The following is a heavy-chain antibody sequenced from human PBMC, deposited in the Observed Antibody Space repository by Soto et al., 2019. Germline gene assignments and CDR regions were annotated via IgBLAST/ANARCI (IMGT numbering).Heavy chain of an antibody. Sequence: SVKVSCKASGGTFSSYAISWVRQAPGQGLEWMGGIIPIFGTANYAQKFQGRVTITADESTSTAYMELSSLRSEDTAVYYCASGDYYDRSGYMGHYYYGMDVWGQGTTVTVSS. J-gene: IGHJ6*02. CDR1: GGTFSSYA. V-gene: IGHV1-69*13. D-gene: IGHD3-22*01. CDR2: IIPIFGTA. CDR3: ASGDYYDRSGYMGHYYYGMDV.